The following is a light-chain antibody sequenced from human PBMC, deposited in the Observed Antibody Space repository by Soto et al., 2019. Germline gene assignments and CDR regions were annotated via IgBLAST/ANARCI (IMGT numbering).Light chain of an antibody. CDR3: SSYSTSYTWV. Sequence: QSALTQPASVSGSPGQSLTISCTGTSSDIGSQNFVSWYQQRPGKAPKFIIYGVTNRPSGVSNRFSGSKSGNTASLTISGLQADDEADYYCSSYSTSYTWVFGGGTKVTVL. V-gene: IGLV2-14*01. J-gene: IGLJ3*02. CDR1: SSDIGSQNF. CDR2: GVT.